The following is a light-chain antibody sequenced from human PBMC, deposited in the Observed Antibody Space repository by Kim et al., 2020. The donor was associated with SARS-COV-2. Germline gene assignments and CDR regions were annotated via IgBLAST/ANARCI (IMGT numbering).Light chain of an antibody. CDR3: QVWDSTSDHWV. V-gene: IGLV3-21*04. CDR1: NIGDKS. J-gene: IGLJ3*02. CDR2: YNN. Sequence: SYELTQPPSVSVAPGETARLTCGGNNIGDKSVHWYQQKPGQAPVLVIYYNNDRPSGIPERFSGSNSENTATLTISRVEAGDEADYYCQVWDSTSDHWVFGGGTKLTVL.